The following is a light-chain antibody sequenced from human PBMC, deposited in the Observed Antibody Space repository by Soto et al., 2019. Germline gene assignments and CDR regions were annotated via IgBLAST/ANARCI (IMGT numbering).Light chain of an antibody. J-gene: IGKJ5*01. V-gene: IGKV3-15*01. CDR1: QSVGNN. CDR3: QQYNAWPIT. Sequence: EIVMTQSPATLSVSPGDTATLSCRASQSVGNNLAWHQQKPGQAPRLLIYGASTRATGFPARFSGSGSGTEFTLTISSLQSEDFAVYYCQQYNAWPITFGQGTRLEI. CDR2: GAS.